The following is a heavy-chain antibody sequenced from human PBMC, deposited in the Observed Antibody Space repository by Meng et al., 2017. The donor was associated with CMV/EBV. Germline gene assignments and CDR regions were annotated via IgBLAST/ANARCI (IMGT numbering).Heavy chain of an antibody. V-gene: IGHV3-74*03. D-gene: IGHD2-2*01. CDR1: GFTFRSYW. CDR2: IESDGRIT. Sequence: GESLKISCAVSGFTFRSYWMHWVRQAPGKGLAWVSRIESDGRITTYADSVKGRFIISRDNAKNTLYLQMNSLRAEDTAVYYCARERVRNFVVAPGASRTAAPAGMDVWGQGTAVTVSS. J-gene: IGHJ6*02. CDR3: ARERVRNFVVAPGASRTAAPAGMDV.